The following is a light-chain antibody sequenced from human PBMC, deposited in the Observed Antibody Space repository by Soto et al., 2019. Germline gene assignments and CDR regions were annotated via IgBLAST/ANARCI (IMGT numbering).Light chain of an antibody. J-gene: IGKJ5*01. CDR3: QQYGTSPIT. Sequence: PSSLSASVGDRVTITCQASQDINNYLNWYQQKPGKAPKLLIFDATNLETGVPSRFSGGGSRTHFSFTISSLQPEDFAVYYCQQYGTSPITFGQGTRLEI. CDR2: DAT. V-gene: IGKV1-33*01. CDR1: QDINNY.